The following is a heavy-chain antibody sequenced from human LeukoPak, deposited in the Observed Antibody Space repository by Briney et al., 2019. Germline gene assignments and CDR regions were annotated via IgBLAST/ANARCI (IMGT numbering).Heavy chain of an antibody. J-gene: IGHJ4*02. CDR2: INPNSGGT. Sequence: ASVKVSCKASGYTFTGYYMHWVRQAPGQGLEWMGWINPNSGGTNYAQKFQGRVTMTRDTSISTAYMELSRLRSDDTAVYYCAILSTLAAAARDYWGQGTLVTVSS. CDR1: GYTFTGYY. CDR3: AILSTLAAAARDY. D-gene: IGHD6-13*01. V-gene: IGHV1-2*02.